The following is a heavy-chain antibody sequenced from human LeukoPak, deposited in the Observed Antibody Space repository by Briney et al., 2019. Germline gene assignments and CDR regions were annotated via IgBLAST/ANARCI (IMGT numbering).Heavy chain of an antibody. J-gene: IGHJ6*03. D-gene: IGHD3-3*02. CDR1: GGSFSGYY. CDR3: ARLSHHLYYMDV. CDR2: INHSGST. V-gene: IGHV4-34*01. Sequence: SETLSLTCAVYGGSFSGYYWSWIRQPPGKGLEWIGEINHSGSTNYNPSLKSRVTISVDTSKNQFSLKLSSVAAADTAVYYCARLSHHLYYMDVWGKGTTVTVSS.